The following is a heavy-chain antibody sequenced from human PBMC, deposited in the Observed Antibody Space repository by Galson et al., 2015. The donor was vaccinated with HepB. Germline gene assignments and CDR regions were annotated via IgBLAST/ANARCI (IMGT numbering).Heavy chain of an antibody. CDR3: AKASRSMDSSGYYYRYFQH. V-gene: IGHV3-23*01. D-gene: IGHD3-22*01. CDR2: ISGSGGST. CDR1: GFTFSSYA. J-gene: IGHJ1*01. Sequence: SLRLSCAASGFTFSSYAMSWVRQAPGKGLEWVSAISGSGGSTYYADSVKGRFTISRDNSKNTLYLQMNSLRAEDTAVYYCAKASRSMDSSGYYYRYFQHWGQGTLVTVSS.